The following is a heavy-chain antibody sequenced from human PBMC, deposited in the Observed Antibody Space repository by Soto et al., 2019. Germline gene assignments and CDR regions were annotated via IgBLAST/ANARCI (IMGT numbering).Heavy chain of an antibody. CDR2: IHYSGST. Sequence: PSETLSLTCTVSGGSISSYYWSWIRQPPGKGLEWIGYIHYSGSTNYNPSLKSRVTISVDTSKNQFSLKLSSVTAADTAVYYCARGSGGYSYAKNYYYGMDVWGQGTTVTVSS. D-gene: IGHD5-18*01. CDR1: GGSISSYY. CDR3: ARGSGGYSYAKNYYYGMDV. J-gene: IGHJ6*02. V-gene: IGHV4-59*01.